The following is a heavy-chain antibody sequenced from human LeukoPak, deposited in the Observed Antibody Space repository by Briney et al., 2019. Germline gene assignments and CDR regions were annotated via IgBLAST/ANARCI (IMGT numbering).Heavy chain of an antibody. Sequence: ASVKVSCKASGYTFTSYGISWVRQAPGQGLEWMGWISAYNGNTNYAQKLQGRVTMTTDTSTSTAYMELRSLRSDDTAVYYCARDPGTRDYGDYYFDYWGQGTLVTVSS. CDR1: GYTFTSYG. V-gene: IGHV1-18*04. CDR2: ISAYNGNT. J-gene: IGHJ4*02. D-gene: IGHD4-17*01. CDR3: ARDPGTRDYGDYYFDY.